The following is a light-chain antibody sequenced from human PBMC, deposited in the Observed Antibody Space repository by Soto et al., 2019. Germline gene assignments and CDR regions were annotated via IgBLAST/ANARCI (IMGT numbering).Light chain of an antibody. Sequence: GVMTQSPLSLPVTLGQPASISCRSSQSLLYRDGNTYLNWFQPWPGQSPRRLIYKVSNRDSGGPDRFSGSGSGTDFTLKISRVEAEDVGVYYCMQGTHLPLTFGGGTKVDIK. V-gene: IGKV2-30*01. J-gene: IGKJ4*01. CDR3: MQGTHLPLT. CDR2: KVS. CDR1: QSLLYRDGNTY.